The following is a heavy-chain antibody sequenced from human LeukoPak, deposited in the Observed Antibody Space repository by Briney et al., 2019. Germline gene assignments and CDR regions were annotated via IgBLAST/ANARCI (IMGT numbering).Heavy chain of an antibody. V-gene: IGHV1-2*02. CDR2: INPNSGGT. Sequence: GASVKVSCKASGYTFTGHYMHWVRLAPGQGREWMGWINPNSGGTNYAQKFQGRVTMTRDTSISTAYMELSRLRSDDSAVYYCASLNLPDSSGYYDDWGQGTLSPSPQ. J-gene: IGHJ4*02. CDR3: ASLNLPDSSGYYDD. D-gene: IGHD3-22*01. CDR1: GYTFTGHY.